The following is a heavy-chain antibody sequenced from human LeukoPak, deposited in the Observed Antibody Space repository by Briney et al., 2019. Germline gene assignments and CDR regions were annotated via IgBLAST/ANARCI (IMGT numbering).Heavy chain of an antibody. CDR3: ARDGGSWYGDYFDY. D-gene: IGHD6-13*01. V-gene: IGHV4-59*01. CDR2: IYYSGCT. Sequence: PSETLSLTCTVSSGSISSYYWSWLRQPPGKGLEWIGYIYYSGCTNYNPSLKSRVTISVDTSKNQFSLKLSSVTAADTAVYYCARDGGSWYGDYFDYWGQGTLVTVSS. J-gene: IGHJ4*02. CDR1: SGSISSYY.